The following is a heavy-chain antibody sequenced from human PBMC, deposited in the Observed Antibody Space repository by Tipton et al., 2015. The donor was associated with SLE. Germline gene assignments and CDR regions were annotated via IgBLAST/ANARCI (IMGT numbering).Heavy chain of an antibody. D-gene: IGHD6-13*01. J-gene: IGHJ4*02. CDR2: ILYAGGTT. CDR1: GGSITGTTYW. V-gene: IGHV4-39*01. CDR3: ARSKDGAADY. Sequence: TLSLTCTVSGGSITGTTYWWGWIRQPPGKNLEWIGSILYAGGTTYYNPSLKSRVAIDIDASKNQFSVRLTSVTAADTAIYYCARSKDGAADYWGRGTLVTVSS.